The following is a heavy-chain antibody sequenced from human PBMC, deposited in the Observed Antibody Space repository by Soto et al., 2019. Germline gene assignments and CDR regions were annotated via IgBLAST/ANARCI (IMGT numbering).Heavy chain of an antibody. CDR2: IFSDDEK. CDR1: GFSLSNPRMG. Sequence: GSGPTLVNPTETLTLTCTVSGFSLSNPRMGVSWIRQPPGKALEWLAHIFSDDEKSYSTSLKSRLIISKDTSKSQVVLTMTNMDPVDTATFYCARIMRDAVGVPDATYYFDPWGQGTQVTVSS. J-gene: IGHJ5*02. CDR3: ARIMRDAVGVPDATYYFDP. D-gene: IGHD2-2*01. V-gene: IGHV2-26*01.